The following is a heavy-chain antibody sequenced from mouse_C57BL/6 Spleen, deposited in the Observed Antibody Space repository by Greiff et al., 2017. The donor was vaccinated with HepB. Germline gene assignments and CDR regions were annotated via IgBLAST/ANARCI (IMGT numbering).Heavy chain of an antibody. Sequence: VQLQQPGAELVKPGASVKLSCKASGYTFTSYWMQWVKQRPGQGLEWIGEIDPSDSYTNYNQKFKGKATLTVDTSSSTAYMQLSSLTSEDSAVYYCARSEPAMDYWGQGTSVTVSS. V-gene: IGHV1-50*01. J-gene: IGHJ4*01. CDR2: IDPSDSYT. CDR3: ARSEPAMDY. CDR1: GYTFTSYW.